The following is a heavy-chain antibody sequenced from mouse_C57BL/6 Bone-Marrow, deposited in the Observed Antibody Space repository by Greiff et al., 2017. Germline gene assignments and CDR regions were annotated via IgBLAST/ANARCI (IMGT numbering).Heavy chain of an antibody. D-gene: IGHD1-1*01. J-gene: IGHJ2*01. V-gene: IGHV1-81*01. CDR3: ARGMGYHYGSSYGY. CDR1: GYTFTSYG. Sequence: VQGVESGAELARPGASVKLSCKASGYTFTSYGISWVKQRTGQGLEWIGEIYPRSGNTYYNEKFKGKATLTADKSSSTAYMELRSLTSEDSAVYFWARGMGYHYGSSYGYWGQGTTLTVSS. CDR2: IYPRSGNT.